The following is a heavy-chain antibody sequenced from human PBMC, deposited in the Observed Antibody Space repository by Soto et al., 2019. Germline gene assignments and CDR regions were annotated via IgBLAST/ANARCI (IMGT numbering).Heavy chain of an antibody. CDR1: GGTFSSYA. CDR2: IIPIFGTA. CDR3: ARGDYDYVWGSYTTTPKYSDP. Sequence: SVKVSCKASGGTFSSYAISWVRQAPGQGLEWMGGIIPIFGTANYAQKFQGRVTITADKSTSTAYMELSSLRSEDTAVYYCARGDYDYVWGSYTTTPKYSDPWGKGTLVTVSS. V-gene: IGHV1-69*06. J-gene: IGHJ5*02. D-gene: IGHD3-16*01.